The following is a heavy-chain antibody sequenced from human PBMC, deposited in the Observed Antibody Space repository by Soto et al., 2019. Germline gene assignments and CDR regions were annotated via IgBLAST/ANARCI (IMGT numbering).Heavy chain of an antibody. D-gene: IGHD3-22*01. J-gene: IGHJ6*02. CDR2: INHSGST. CDR1: GGSFSGYY. CDR3: ARTGYYYDSSGYYWRDYYYYGMDV. Sequence: SETLSLTCTVSGGSFSGYYWSWIRQPPGKGLEWIGEINHSGSTNYNPSLKSRVTISVDTSKNQFSLKLSSVTAADTAVYYCARTGYYYDSSGYYWRDYYYYGMDVWGQGTTVTVSS. V-gene: IGHV4-34*01.